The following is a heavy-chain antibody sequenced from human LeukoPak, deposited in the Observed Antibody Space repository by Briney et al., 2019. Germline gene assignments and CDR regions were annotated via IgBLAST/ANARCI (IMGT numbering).Heavy chain of an antibody. D-gene: IGHD2-21*02. Sequence: GGSLRLSCAASGFTFSSYAMSWVRQTPGKGLEWVSAISGGGDITYYADSVTGRFTISRDNSKDTLFLQMHSLRPGDTAVYYCVREDTPATANYWGQGTLVTISS. CDR2: ISGGGDIT. J-gene: IGHJ4*02. CDR1: GFTFSSYA. V-gene: IGHV3-23*01. CDR3: VREDTPATANY.